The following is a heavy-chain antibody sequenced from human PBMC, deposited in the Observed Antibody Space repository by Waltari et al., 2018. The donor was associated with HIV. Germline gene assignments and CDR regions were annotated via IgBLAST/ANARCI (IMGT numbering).Heavy chain of an antibody. CDR3: ARGGFYGSGSKVN. V-gene: IGHV3-7*04. J-gene: IGHJ4*02. Sequence: EVQLVESGGGLVQPGGSLRLSCAASGLTFSSYWMSWVRQAPGKGREWVANIKQDGSEKYEVDSVSGRFTISGDNAENSLYLKMNSLRAEDTAVYYGARGGFYGSGSKVNWGQGTLVTVSS. D-gene: IGHD3-10*01. CDR1: GLTFSSYW. CDR2: IKQDGSEK.